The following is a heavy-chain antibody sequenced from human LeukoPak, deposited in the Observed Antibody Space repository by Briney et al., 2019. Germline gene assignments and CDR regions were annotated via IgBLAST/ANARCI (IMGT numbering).Heavy chain of an antibody. CDR2: ICYSGST. V-gene: IGHV4-59*01. CDR1: GGSISSYY. CDR3: ARANVVTAIDY. Sequence: KTSETLSLTCTVSGGSISSYYWSWIRQPPGKGLEWVGYICYSGSTSYNASPKSGVTMSVDTSKNHFSLQLSSVTATDTAVYYCARANVVTAIDYWGQGTLVTVSS. J-gene: IGHJ4*02. D-gene: IGHD2-21*02.